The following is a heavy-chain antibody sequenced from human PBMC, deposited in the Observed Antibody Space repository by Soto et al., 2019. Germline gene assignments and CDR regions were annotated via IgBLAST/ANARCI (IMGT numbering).Heavy chain of an antibody. CDR2: IYDSGYT. Sequence: SETLSLTYTVSGGSISSSNYYWVWNRQPPGKGLEWIGSIYDSGYTYYNPSLKSRVTISVDRSKNQFSLKLSSVTVADTAVYYCARVPGPWGQGTLVTVLL. V-gene: IGHV4-39*07. CDR3: ARVPGP. CDR1: GGSISSSNYY. J-gene: IGHJ5*02.